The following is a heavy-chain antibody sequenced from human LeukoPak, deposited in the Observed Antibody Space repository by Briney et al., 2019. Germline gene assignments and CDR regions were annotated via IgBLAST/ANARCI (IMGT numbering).Heavy chain of an antibody. V-gene: IGHV1-69*13. D-gene: IGHD2-2*01. Sequence: GASVKVSCKASGGTFSSYAISWVRQAPGQGLEWMGGIIPIFGTANYAQKFQGRVTITADESTSTAYMELSSLRSEDTAVYYCARERTPIVVVPAAQAYYYYGMDVWGQGTTVTVSS. J-gene: IGHJ6*02. CDR1: GGTFSSYA. CDR2: IIPIFGTA. CDR3: ARERTPIVVVPAAQAYYYYGMDV.